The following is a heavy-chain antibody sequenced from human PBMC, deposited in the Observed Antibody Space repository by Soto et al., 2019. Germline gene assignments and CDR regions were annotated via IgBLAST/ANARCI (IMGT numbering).Heavy chain of an antibody. CDR1: GFTFSSYG. V-gene: IGHV3-33*01. D-gene: IGHD6-13*01. J-gene: IGHJ6*02. Sequence: GGSLRLSXAASGFTFSSYGMHWVRQAPGKGLEWVAVIWYDGSNKYYADSVKGRFTISRDNSKNTLYLQMNSLRAEDTAVYYCARAAAGTFSYYYYYGMDVWGQGTTVTVSS. CDR3: ARAAAGTFSYYYYYGMDV. CDR2: IWYDGSNK.